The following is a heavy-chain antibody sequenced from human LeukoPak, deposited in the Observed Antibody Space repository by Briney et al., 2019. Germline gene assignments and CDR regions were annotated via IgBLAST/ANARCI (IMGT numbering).Heavy chain of an antibody. J-gene: IGHJ4*02. Sequence: PGGSQRLSCAASGFKFSDHYIDWVRQAPGKGLEWVGRSRNKASSYTTEYAASVEGRFTISRDVSESSLYLQMNSLRTEDTALYYCARGSGWVFDYWGQGTLVTVSS. CDR3: ARGSGWVFDY. CDR1: GFKFSDHY. V-gene: IGHV3-72*01. D-gene: IGHD6-19*01. CDR2: SRNKASSYTT.